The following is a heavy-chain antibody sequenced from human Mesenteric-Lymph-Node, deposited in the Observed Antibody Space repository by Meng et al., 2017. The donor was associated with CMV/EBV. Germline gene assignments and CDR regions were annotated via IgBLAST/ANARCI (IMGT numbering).Heavy chain of an antibody. J-gene: IGHJ3*02. Sequence: GESLKISCAASGFTFSGSALHWVRQASGKGLEWVGRIRSKANNYVTAYAMSVKGRFTLSRNDSKNTAYLQMNSLKTEDTAVYYCTRPRPGGSRSGWYDEDIFDIWGQGTMVTVSS. CDR1: GFTFSGSA. CDR2: IRSKANNYVT. CDR3: TRPRPGGSRSGWYDEDIFDI. D-gene: IGHD6-19*01. V-gene: IGHV3-73*01.